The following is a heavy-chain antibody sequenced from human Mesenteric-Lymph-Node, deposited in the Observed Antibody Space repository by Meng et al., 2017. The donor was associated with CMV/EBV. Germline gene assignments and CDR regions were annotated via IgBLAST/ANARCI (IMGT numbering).Heavy chain of an antibody. D-gene: IGHD3-3*01. J-gene: IGHJ4*02. CDR2: ISGSGGST. Sequence: GGSLRLSCAASGFTFSSYAMSWVRQAPGKGLEWVSAISGSGGSTYYADSVKGRFTISRDNSKNTMYLQMNSLTPEDTAAYYCAKGEGSDFWSGYYPDYWGQGTLVTVSS. CDR3: AKGEGSDFWSGYYPDY. CDR1: GFTFSSYA. V-gene: IGHV3-23*01.